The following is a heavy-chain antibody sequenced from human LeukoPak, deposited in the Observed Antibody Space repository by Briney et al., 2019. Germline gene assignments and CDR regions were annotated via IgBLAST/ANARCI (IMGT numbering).Heavy chain of an antibody. J-gene: IGHJ4*02. D-gene: IGHD2-21*02. CDR1: GFTFSSYG. CDR3: ARIRTYGVTPYFDY. CDR2: IWYDGSNK. V-gene: IGHV3-33*01. Sequence: GRSLRLSCAASGFTFSSYGMHWVRQAPGKGLEWVAVIWYDGSNKYYADSVKGRFTISRDNSKNTLYLQMNSLRAEDTAVYYCARIRTYGVTPYFDYWGQGTLVTVSS.